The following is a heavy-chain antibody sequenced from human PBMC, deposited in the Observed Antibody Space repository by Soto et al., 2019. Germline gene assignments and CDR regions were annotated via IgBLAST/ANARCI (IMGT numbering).Heavy chain of an antibody. CDR1: GGSFSGYY. CDR3: ARGKRGYDPRYYYYYYRDV. D-gene: IGHD5-12*01. Sequence: SETLSLTCAVYGGSFSGYYWSWIRQPPGKGLEWIGEINHSGSTNYNPSLKSRVTISVDTSKNQFSLKLSSVTAADTAVYYCARGKRGYDPRYYYYYYRDVGGKGTTVTVPS. V-gene: IGHV4-34*01. CDR2: INHSGST. J-gene: IGHJ6*03.